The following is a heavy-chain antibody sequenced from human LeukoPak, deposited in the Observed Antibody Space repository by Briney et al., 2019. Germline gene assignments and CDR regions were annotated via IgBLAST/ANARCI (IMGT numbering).Heavy chain of an antibody. Sequence: GGSLRLSYAASGFTFSSYWMSWVRQAPGKGLEWVSAISGSGASTYYADSVKDRFTLSRDDSKNTLYLQMNSLRAEDTAVYYCAKSRSSSSTSCYNYWGQGTLVTVSS. D-gene: IGHD2-2*02. J-gene: IGHJ4*02. CDR2: ISGSGAST. V-gene: IGHV3-23*01. CDR3: AKSRSSSSTSCYNY. CDR1: GFTFSSYW.